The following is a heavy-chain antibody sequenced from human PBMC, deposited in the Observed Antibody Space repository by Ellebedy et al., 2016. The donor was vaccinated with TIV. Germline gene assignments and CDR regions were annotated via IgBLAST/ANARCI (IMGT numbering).Heavy chain of an antibody. CDR1: GFPFSSYA. D-gene: IGHD5-18*01. V-gene: IGHV3-23*01. Sequence: PGGSLRLSCAASGFPFSSYAISWARQAPGKGLEWVSGIVGSGAQKYADSVKGRFTISRDNSKRTVDLQMNSLRAEDTAVYFCAKDRTPGDGYWVFDQWGQGTLVTVSS. CDR3: AKDRTPGDGYWVFDQ. J-gene: IGHJ4*02. CDR2: IVGSGA.